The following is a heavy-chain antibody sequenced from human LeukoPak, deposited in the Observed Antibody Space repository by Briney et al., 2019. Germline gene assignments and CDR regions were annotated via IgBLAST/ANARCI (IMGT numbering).Heavy chain of an antibody. CDR3: ASRSSIWSGYQDTLYFFDS. Sequence: SHTLSLPCTVSGRSITIYYWSCSRKPPGKRLEWLGHIYYRGSPNYNPSLKSRVTISVDTPKNQFSLKLSSVTAADTAVYYCASRSSIWSGYQDTLYFFDSGGEGTLVTV. V-gene: IGHV4-59*13. J-gene: IGHJ4*02. D-gene: IGHD3-3*01. CDR2: IYYRGSP. CDR1: GRSITIYY.